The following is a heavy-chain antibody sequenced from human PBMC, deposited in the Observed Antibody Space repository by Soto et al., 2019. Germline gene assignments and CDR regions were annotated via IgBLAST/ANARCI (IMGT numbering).Heavy chain of an antibody. Sequence: GSLRLTCSASGFTFSSYAMHWVRQAPGKGLEWVAVISYDGSNKYYADSVKGRFTISRDNSKNTLYLQMNSLRAEDTAVYYCARAGDSSGYYIYYFDYWGQGTLVTVSS. D-gene: IGHD3-22*01. CDR3: ARAGDSSGYYIYYFDY. CDR1: GFTFSSYA. V-gene: IGHV3-30-3*01. CDR2: ISYDGSNK. J-gene: IGHJ4*02.